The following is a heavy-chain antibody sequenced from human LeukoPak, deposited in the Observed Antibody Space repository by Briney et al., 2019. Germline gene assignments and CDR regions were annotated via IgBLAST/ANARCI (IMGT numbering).Heavy chain of an antibody. CDR1: GFTFSSYA. D-gene: IGHD6-13*01. Sequence: GGSLRLSCAASGFTFSSYAISWVRQAPGKGLEWVSAISGSGGSTYYADSVKGRFTISRDNSKNTLYLQMNSLRAEDTAVYYCARDYSSSLVLGWFDPWGQGTLVTVSS. V-gene: IGHV3-23*01. J-gene: IGHJ5*02. CDR2: ISGSGGST. CDR3: ARDYSSSLVLGWFDP.